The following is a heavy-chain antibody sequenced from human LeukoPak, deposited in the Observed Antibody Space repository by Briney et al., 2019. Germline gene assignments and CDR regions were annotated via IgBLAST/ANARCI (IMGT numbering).Heavy chain of an antibody. V-gene: IGHV4-39*07. J-gene: IGHJ4*02. CDR2: ISYSGST. CDR1: GGSISSSSYY. CDR3: ARIEMATISFDY. Sequence: SETLSLTCTVSGGSISSSSYYWGWIRQPPGKGLEWIGSISYSGSTYYNPSPKSRVTISVDTSKKQFSLKLSSVTAADTAVYYCARIEMATISFDYWGQGTLVTVSS. D-gene: IGHD5-24*01.